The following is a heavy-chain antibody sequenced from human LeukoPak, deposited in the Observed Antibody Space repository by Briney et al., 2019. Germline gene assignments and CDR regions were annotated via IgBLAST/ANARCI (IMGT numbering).Heavy chain of an antibody. V-gene: IGHV4-4*02. CDR1: GGSISSSNW. Sequence: SETLSLTCAVSGGSISSSNWWGWVRQPPGKGLEWIGEIYHSGSTNYNPSPKSRVTISVDKSKNQFSLKLSSVTAADTAVYYCARGKIAAAGILYIYWFDPWGQGTLVTVSS. CDR3: ARGKIAAAGILYIYWFDP. J-gene: IGHJ5*02. CDR2: IYHSGST. D-gene: IGHD6-13*01.